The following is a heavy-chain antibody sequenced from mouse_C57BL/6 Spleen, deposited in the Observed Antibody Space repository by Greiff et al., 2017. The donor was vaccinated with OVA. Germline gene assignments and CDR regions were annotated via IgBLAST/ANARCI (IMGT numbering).Heavy chain of an antibody. V-gene: IGHV1-20*01. CDR1: GYSFTGYF. CDR2: INPYNGDT. J-gene: IGHJ4*01. Sequence: VQLKESGPELVKPGDSVKISCKASGYSFTGYFMNWVMQSHGKSLEWIGRINPYNGDTFYNQKFKGKATLTVDKSSSTAHMELRSLTSEDSAVYYCARGEYYYDYAMDYWGQGTSVTVSS. CDR3: ARGEYYYDYAMDY. D-gene: IGHD1-1*01.